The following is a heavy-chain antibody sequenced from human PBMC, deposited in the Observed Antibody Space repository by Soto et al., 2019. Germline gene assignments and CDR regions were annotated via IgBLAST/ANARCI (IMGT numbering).Heavy chain of an antibody. CDR3: ARTCRYSTYDRPWP. D-gene: IGHD3-22*01. J-gene: IGHJ4*02. V-gene: IGHV3-23*01. CDR2: ISTSVAIT. Sequence: VQLLESGGGLVQPGGSMRLSCTASRFTFSSYALSGVLHAPGKGLECVSAISTSVAITYYAESVRGRFTISRDDAKKTLYLQMNSLQADDTDVYSWARTCRYSTYDRPWPWGQGELVTGSS. CDR1: RFTFSSYA.